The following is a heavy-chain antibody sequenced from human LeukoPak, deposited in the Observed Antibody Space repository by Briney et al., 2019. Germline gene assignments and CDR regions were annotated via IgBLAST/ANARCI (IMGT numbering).Heavy chain of an antibody. V-gene: IGHV4-39*01. Sequence: PSETLSLTCTVSGGSINSGSYYWGWVRQTPNKGLEWIGNCYYTGITYYNPSLKSRVIIPVDTSKNQFSMKLTSVTAADTAVYFCARQDYDFWSGYYDYWGQGTLVTVSS. D-gene: IGHD3-3*01. CDR1: GGSINSGSYY. CDR2: CYYTGIT. J-gene: IGHJ4*02. CDR3: ARQDYDFWSGYYDY.